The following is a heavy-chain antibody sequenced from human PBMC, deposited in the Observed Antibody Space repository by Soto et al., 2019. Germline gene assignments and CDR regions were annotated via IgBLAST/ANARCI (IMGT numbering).Heavy chain of an antibody. D-gene: IGHD2-15*01. J-gene: IGHJ4*02. Sequence: QVQLVQSGAEVKKPGSSVKVSCKASGGTFSSYTFNWVRQAPGQGLEWMGGIFPFFGTANYAQKFQGRVTIAADESATTAYMELSSRTSDDTAVYYCARPRSCSGDSGPFDYWGQGTLVTVSS. V-gene: IGHV1-69*01. CDR3: ARPRSCSGDSGPFDY. CDR1: GGTFSSYT. CDR2: IFPFFGTA.